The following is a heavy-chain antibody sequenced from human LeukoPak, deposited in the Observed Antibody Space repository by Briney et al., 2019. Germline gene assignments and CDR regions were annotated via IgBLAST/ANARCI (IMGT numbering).Heavy chain of an antibody. D-gene: IGHD2-15*01. Sequence: PSETLSLTCTVSGGSISSYYWSWIRQPPGKGLEGIGYIYYSGSTNYNPSLKSRVTISVDTSKNQFSLKLSAVTAADTAVYYCARGYCSGGSCYSYYYYNYMDVWGKGTTVTVSS. J-gene: IGHJ6*03. V-gene: IGHV4-59*01. CDR1: GGSISSYY. CDR2: IYYSGST. CDR3: ARGYCSGGSCYSYYYYNYMDV.